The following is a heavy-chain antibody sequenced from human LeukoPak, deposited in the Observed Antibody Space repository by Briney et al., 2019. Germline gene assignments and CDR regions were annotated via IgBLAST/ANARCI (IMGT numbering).Heavy chain of an antibody. Sequence: SQTLSLTCAISGDSVSSNSATWNWIRQSPSRGLEWLGRTYYRSTWYNDYAVSVRGRITVNPDTSKNQFSLHLNSVTPGDTAVYYCARRLTQYDCFDPWGQGILVTVSS. CDR3: ARRLTQYDCFDP. D-gene: IGHD2-2*01. CDR1: GDSVSSNSAT. V-gene: IGHV6-1*01. CDR2: TYYRSTWYN. J-gene: IGHJ5*02.